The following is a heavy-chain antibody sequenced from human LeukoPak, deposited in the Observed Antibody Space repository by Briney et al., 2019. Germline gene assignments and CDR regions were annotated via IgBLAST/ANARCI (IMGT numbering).Heavy chain of an antibody. J-gene: IGHJ4*02. D-gene: IGHD6-19*01. CDR3: AKDLIAVAGPGNY. CDR1: GYTFTSYD. Sequence: EASVKVSCKASGYTFTSYDINWVRQATGQGLGWMGWMNPNSGNTGYAQKFQGRVTMTRNTSISTAYMELSSLRSEDTAVYYCAKDLIAVAGPGNYWGQGTLVTVSS. CDR2: MNPNSGNT. V-gene: IGHV1-8*01.